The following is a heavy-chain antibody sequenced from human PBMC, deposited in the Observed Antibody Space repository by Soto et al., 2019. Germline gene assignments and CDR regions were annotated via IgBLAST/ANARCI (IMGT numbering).Heavy chain of an antibody. D-gene: IGHD6-13*01. J-gene: IGHJ4*02. Sequence: PSETLSLTCTVSNGSVSSGNYLWSWIRQAPGKGLEWIGSIYYSGSTYYNPSLKSRVTISVDTSKNQFSLKLSSVTAADTAVYYCARGRRYSSSWYSDYWGQGTLVTVSS. CDR3: ARGRRYSSSWYSDY. V-gene: IGHV4-39*01. CDR1: NGSVSSGNYL. CDR2: IYYSGST.